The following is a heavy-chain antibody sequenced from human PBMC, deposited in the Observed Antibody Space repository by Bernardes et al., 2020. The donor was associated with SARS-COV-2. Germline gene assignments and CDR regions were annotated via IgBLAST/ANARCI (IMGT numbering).Heavy chain of an antibody. CDR3: AKAVVPAVMGNYYGMDV. CDR1: GFTFSSSG. D-gene: IGHD2-2*01. J-gene: IGHJ6*02. CDR2: ISYDGSNK. V-gene: IGHV3-30*18. Sequence: GGSLRLSCAASGFTFSSSGMHWVRQAPGKGLEWVAVISYDGSNKYYADSVKGRFTISRDNSKNTLYLQMNSLRAEDTAVYYCAKAVVPAVMGNYYGMDVWGQGTTVTVSS.